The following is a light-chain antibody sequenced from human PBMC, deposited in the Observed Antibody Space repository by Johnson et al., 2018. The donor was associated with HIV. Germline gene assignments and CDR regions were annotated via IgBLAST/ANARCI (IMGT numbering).Light chain of an antibody. CDR3: GTWDSSLSGYV. Sequence: QSVLTQPPSVSAAPGQKVTISCSGSTSNIGKSYVSWYQHLPGTAPKLLVYDNSKRPSGIPDRFSATKSGTSATLGITGLQTGDEADYYCGTWDSSLSGYVFGTGTKVTVL. CDR1: TSNIGKSY. V-gene: IGLV1-51*01. J-gene: IGLJ1*01. CDR2: DNS.